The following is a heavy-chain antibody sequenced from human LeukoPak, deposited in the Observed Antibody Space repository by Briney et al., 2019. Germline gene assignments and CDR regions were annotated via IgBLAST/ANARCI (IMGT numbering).Heavy chain of an antibody. Sequence: SVKVSCKASGGTFSSYAISWVRQAPGQGLEWMGGIIPIFGTANYAQKFQGRVTITADESTSTAYMELSSLRSEDTAVYYCAREGGGYYYDSSGYFDYWGQGTLVTVSS. J-gene: IGHJ4*02. CDR3: AREGGGYYYDSSGYFDY. CDR2: IIPIFGTA. D-gene: IGHD3-22*01. CDR1: GGTFSSYA. V-gene: IGHV1-69*01.